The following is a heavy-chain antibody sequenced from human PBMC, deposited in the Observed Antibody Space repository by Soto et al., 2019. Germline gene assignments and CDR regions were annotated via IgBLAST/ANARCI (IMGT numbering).Heavy chain of an antibody. Sequence: SCAASGFTFSSYSMNSVRQAPGKGLEWVSSISSSSYIYYADSVKGRFTISRDNAKNSLYLQMNSLRAEDTAVYYCARDGGARYFDWLLPPTFDYWGQGTLVTVSS. V-gene: IGHV3-21*01. CDR3: ARDGGARYFDWLLPPTFDY. J-gene: IGHJ4*02. D-gene: IGHD3-9*01. CDR2: ISSSSYI. CDR1: GFTFSSYS.